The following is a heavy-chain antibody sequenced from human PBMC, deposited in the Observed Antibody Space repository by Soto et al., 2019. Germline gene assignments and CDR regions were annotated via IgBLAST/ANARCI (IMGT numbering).Heavy chain of an antibody. D-gene: IGHD2-15*01. V-gene: IGHV1-69*13. Sequence: SVKVSCKASGGTFSSYAISWVRQAPGQGLEWMGGIIPIFGTANYAQKFQGRVTITADESTSTAYMELSSLRSEDTAVYYCARTNLGYCSGGSCYGSPVWFDPWGQGTLVTVSS. J-gene: IGHJ5*02. CDR1: GGTFSSYA. CDR3: ARTNLGYCSGGSCYGSPVWFDP. CDR2: IIPIFGTA.